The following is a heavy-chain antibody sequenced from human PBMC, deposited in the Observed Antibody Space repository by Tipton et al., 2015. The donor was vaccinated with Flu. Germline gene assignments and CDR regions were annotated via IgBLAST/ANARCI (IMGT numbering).Heavy chain of an antibody. Sequence: TLSLTCAVSGSSISSSNWWSWVRQPPGKGLEWIGEIYHSGSTNYNPSLKSRVTISVDKSKNQFSLKLSSVTAADTAVYYCARDRRARTAAGGVDWGQGTLVTVSS. D-gene: IGHD4-23*01. J-gene: IGHJ4*02. CDR1: GSSISSSNW. CDR3: ARDRRARTAAGGVD. CDR2: IYHSGST. V-gene: IGHV4-4*02.